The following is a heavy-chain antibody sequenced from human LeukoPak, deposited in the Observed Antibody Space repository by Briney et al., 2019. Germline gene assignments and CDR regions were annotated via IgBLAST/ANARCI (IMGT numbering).Heavy chain of an antibody. CDR2: ISYDGSNK. V-gene: IGHV3-30*03. CDR3: ALMGVIDY. CDR1: GFTFSDYY. D-gene: IGHD2-8*01. J-gene: IGHJ4*02. Sequence: PGGSLRLSCAASGFTFSDYYMSWIRQAPGKGLEWVAVISYDGSNKYYADSVKGRFTISRDNSKNTLYLQMNSLRAEDTAVYYCALMGVIDYWGQGTLVTVSS.